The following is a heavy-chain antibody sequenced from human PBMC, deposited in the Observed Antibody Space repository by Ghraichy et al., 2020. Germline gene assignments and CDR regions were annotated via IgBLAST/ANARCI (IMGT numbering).Heavy chain of an antibody. D-gene: IGHD6-6*01. V-gene: IGHV3-11*06. CDR2: ISSSSSYT. CDR3: ARGASSSSPNYYYYYGMDV. Sequence: GGSLRLSCAASGFTFSDYYMSWIRQAPGKGLEWVSYISSSSSYTNYANSVKGRFTISRDNTKNSLYLQMNSLRAEDTAVYYCARGASSSSPNYYYYYGMDVWGQGTTVTVSS. CDR1: GFTFSDYY. J-gene: IGHJ6*02.